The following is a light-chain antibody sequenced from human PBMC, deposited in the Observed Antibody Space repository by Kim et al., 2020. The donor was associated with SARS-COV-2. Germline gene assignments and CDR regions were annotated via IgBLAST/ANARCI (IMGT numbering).Light chain of an antibody. Sequence: PGEGATRSCRAIQSVGSRYIAWYQQQLGKPPRLLIYDASIRATGIPDRFSGSGSGTDFTLTISRLEPEDFAIYYCHQYSRSPPWTFGQGTKVDIK. CDR1: QSVGSRY. CDR2: DAS. J-gene: IGKJ1*01. CDR3: HQYSRSPPWT. V-gene: IGKV3-20*01.